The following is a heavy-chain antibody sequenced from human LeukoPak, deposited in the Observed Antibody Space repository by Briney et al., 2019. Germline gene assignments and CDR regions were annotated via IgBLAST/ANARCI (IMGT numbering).Heavy chain of an antibody. J-gene: IGHJ4*02. CDR3: ARGKKYQLLMTFDY. CDR2: IKQDGSEK. Sequence: PGGSLRLSCAASGFTFSSYWMSWGRQAPGKGLEWVANIKQDGSEKYYVDSVKGRFTISRDNAKNSLYLQMNSLRAEDTAVYYCARGKKYQLLMTFDYWGQGTLVTVSS. D-gene: IGHD2-2*01. V-gene: IGHV3-7*03. CDR1: GFTFSSYW.